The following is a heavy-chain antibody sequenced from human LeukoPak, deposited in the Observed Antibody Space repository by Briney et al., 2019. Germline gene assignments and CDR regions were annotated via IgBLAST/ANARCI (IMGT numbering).Heavy chain of an antibody. CDR3: ARDLGAAGTSQTPYSSIAY. J-gene: IGHJ4*02. CDR1: GGTFSSYA. V-gene: IGHV1-69*13. D-gene: IGHD6-13*01. CDR2: IIPILGTA. Sequence: SVKVSCKASGGTFSSYAISWVRQAPGQGLEWMGGIIPILGTANYAQKFQGRVTITADESTSTAYMELSSLRSEDTAVYYCARDLGAAGTSQTPYSSIAYWGQGTLVTVSS.